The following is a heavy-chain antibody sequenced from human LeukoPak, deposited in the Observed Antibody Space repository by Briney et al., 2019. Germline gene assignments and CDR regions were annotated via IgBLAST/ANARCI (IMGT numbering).Heavy chain of an antibody. CDR1: QFSFSSYS. J-gene: IGHJ4*02. Sequence: GGSLRLSCAASQFSFSSYSFNWVRQAPGQGLEWVASINKGATHTYYAVSMRGRFTVSRDDAKNSLFLQMHSLSAEDTAVYYCVRLRRNGDTSGYYYYYDYWGRGTLVTVSS. CDR2: INKGATHT. CDR3: VRLRRNGDTSGYYYYYDY. D-gene: IGHD3-22*01. V-gene: IGHV3-21*06.